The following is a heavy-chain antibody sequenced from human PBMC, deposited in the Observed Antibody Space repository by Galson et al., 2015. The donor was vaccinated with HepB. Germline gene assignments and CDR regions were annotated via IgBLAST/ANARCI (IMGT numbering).Heavy chain of an antibody. CDR2: VWYDGSNK. CDR1: GFTFNAYG. J-gene: IGHJ4*02. Sequence: SLRLSCAASGFTFNAYGMHRVRQAPGKGLEWVAVVWYDGSNKYYADSVKGRFTISRDNSKNTLYLQMNSLRVEDTAMYYCARDALSLDQWGQGTLVTVSS. D-gene: IGHD2-8*01. CDR3: ARDALSLDQ. V-gene: IGHV3-33*01.